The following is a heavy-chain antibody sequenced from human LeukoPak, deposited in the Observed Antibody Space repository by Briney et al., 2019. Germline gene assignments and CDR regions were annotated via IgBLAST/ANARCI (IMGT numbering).Heavy chain of an antibody. CDR3: AKERTGIMDY. D-gene: IGHD1-14*01. J-gene: IGHJ4*02. Sequence: GGSLRLSCASSGFTFSSNGMHWVRQAPGKGLEWVAFIRYDGSNKYYADSVKGRFTISRDNSKNTLYLQTNSLRAEDTAVYYCAKERTGIMDYWGQGTLVTVAS. CDR2: IRYDGSNK. V-gene: IGHV3-30*02. CDR1: GFTFSSNG.